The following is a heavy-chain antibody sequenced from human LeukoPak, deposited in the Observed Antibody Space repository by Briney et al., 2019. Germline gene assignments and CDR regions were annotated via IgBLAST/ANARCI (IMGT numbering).Heavy chain of an antibody. D-gene: IGHD6-13*01. CDR3: AAADPGRYFDY. V-gene: IGHV4-34*01. CDR1: GGSFSGYY. CDR2: INHSGST. J-gene: IGHJ4*02. Sequence: SETLSLTCAVYGGSFSGYYWSWIRQPPGKGLEWIGEINHSGSTNYKPSLKSRVTVSVDTSKNQFSLKLSSVTAAHTAVYYCAAADPGRYFDYWGQGTLVTVPS.